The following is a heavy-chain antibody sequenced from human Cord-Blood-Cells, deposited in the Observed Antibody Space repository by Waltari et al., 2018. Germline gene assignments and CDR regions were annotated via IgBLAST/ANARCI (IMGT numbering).Heavy chain of an antibody. CDR1: GGTFSSYA. J-gene: IGHJ5*02. Sequence: QVQLVQSGAEVKKPGSSVKVSCKASGGTFSSYAISWVRQAPGQGLEWMGGISPILGIANNAQKFQGRVTITADESTSTAYMELSSLRSEETAVYYCAREGGDANWFDPWGQGTLVTVSS. CDR3: AREGGDANWFDP. V-gene: IGHV1-69*04. D-gene: IGHD2-21*02. CDR2: ISPILGIA.